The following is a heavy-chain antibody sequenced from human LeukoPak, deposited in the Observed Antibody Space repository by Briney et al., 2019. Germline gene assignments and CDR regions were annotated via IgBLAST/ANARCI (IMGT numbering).Heavy chain of an antibody. CDR3: ARDPSSGIVGATTEVYYFDY. CDR1: GFTFSSYA. V-gene: IGHV3-30-3*01. J-gene: IGHJ4*02. CDR2: ISYDGSNK. D-gene: IGHD1-26*01. Sequence: GGSLRLSCAASGFTFSSYAMHWVRQAPGRGLEWVAVISYDGSNKYYADSVKGRFTISRDNSKNTLYLQMNSLRAEDTAVYYCARDPSSGIVGATTEVYYFDYWGQGTLVTVSS.